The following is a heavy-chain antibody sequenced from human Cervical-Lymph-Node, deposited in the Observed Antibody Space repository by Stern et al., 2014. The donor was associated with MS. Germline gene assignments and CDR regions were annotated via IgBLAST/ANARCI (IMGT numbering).Heavy chain of an antibody. CDR3: ARALATSQEH. CDR2: IDPSDTST. CDR1: GYIFTNYF. Sequence: QLVQSGAEVKEPGASVMVSCKASGYIFTNYFMHWVRQAPGQGLEWMGIIDPSDTSTTYARKFQGRVTMTSDTSTSTLYMDLSSLRSDDTAVYYCARALATSQEHWGQGTLVTVSS. J-gene: IGHJ1*01. V-gene: IGHV1-46*03.